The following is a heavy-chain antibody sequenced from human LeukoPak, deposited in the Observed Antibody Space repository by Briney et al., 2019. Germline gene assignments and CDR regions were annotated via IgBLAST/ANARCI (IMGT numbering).Heavy chain of an antibody. CDR3: ARRLVAALDGMDV. Sequence: GGSLRLSCAASGFTFSSYSINWVRQAPGKGLEWVSSISSSSRYIYYADSVKCRFTISRDNAKNSLYLQMNSLRAEDTAVYYCARRLVAALDGMDVWGQGTTVTVSS. CDR2: ISSSSRYI. D-gene: IGHD2-15*01. CDR1: GFTFSSYS. V-gene: IGHV3-21*01. J-gene: IGHJ6*02.